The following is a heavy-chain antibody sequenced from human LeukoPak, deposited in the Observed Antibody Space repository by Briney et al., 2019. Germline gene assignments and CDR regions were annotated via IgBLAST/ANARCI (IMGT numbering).Heavy chain of an antibody. D-gene: IGHD7-27*01. Sequence: GGSLRLSCAASGFTVSSNHMSWVRQAPGQGLEWVSVIYIGGTIYYADSVKGRFTISRDNSQNTVYLEMNSLRAEDTAVYYCARDGENHYYDYWGQGTLVSV. J-gene: IGHJ4*02. CDR3: ARDGENHYYDY. CDR1: GFTVSSNH. CDR2: IYIGGTI. V-gene: IGHV3-66*01.